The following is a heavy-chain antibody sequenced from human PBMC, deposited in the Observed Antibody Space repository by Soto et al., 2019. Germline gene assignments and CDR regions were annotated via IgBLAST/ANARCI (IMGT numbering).Heavy chain of an antibody. J-gene: IGHJ5*02. V-gene: IGHV1-2*02. CDR2: INPNSGGT. Sequence: ASVKVSCKASGYTFTSYYMHWVRQAPGQGLEWMGWINPNSGGTNYAQKFQGQVTISADKSISTAYLQWSSLKASDTAMYYCVRFYSHVDPWGQGTQVTVSS. CDR1: GYTFTSYY. CDR3: VRFYSHVDP. D-gene: IGHD4-4*01.